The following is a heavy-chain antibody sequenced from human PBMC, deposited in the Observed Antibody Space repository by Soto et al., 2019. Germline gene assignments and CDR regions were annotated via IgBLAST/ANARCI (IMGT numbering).Heavy chain of an antibody. Sequence: QVQLQESGPRLVKPSETLSLTCTVSGGSMSGYYWSWIRQPPGRALEWIASIYDSGITDYNPSLESRVPISIDTSKNHFSLKLNSLTAADTAVYYCARLGIFDILSGNWFDLWGQGTLVTVSS. CDR1: GGSMSGYY. CDR2: IYDSGIT. CDR3: ARLGIFDILSGNWFDL. J-gene: IGHJ5*02. V-gene: IGHV4-59*08. D-gene: IGHD3-9*01.